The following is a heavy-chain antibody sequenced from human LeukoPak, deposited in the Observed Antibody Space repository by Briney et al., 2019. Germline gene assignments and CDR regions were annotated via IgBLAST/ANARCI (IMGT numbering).Heavy chain of an antibody. J-gene: IGHJ4*02. CDR1: GYRFSDYA. CDR2: ISAYNGHK. CDR3: AWRGRLLYGGNDH. Sequence: AAVKVSCKASGYRFSDYAITWVRQAPGQGLEWLGYISAYNGHKNLAQKVQGRFTMTTDKSTSTAYMELGSLKSDDTAVYYCAWRGRLLYGGNDHWGQGTLVTVSS. D-gene: IGHD3-3*01. V-gene: IGHV1-18*04.